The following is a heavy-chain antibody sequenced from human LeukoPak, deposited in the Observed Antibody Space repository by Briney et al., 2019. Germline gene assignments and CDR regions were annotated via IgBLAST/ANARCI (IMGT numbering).Heavy chain of an antibody. CDR1: GFTFSSYA. CDR2: ISGSGGST. D-gene: IGHD6-19*01. Sequence: GGSLRLSCAASGFTFSSYAMSWVRQAPGKGLEWVSAISGSGGSTYYADSVKGRFTISRDNSKNTLYLQMNSLRAEDTAVYYCAKDGIGSSSGWYSNYWGQGTLVTVSS. CDR3: AKDGIGSSSGWYSNY. V-gene: IGHV3-23*01. J-gene: IGHJ4*02.